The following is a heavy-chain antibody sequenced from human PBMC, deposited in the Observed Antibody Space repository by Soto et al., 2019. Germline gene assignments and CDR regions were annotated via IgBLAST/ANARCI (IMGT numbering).Heavy chain of an antibody. CDR2: INPNSGGT. J-gene: IGHJ5*02. CDR3: ARVSSVYSSSSGSWFDP. D-gene: IGHD6-6*01. Sequence: ASVKVSCKASGYTFTGYYMHWVRQAPGQGLEWMGWINPNSGGTNYAQKFQGWVTMTRDTSISTAYMELSRLRSDDTAVYYCARVSSVYSSSSGSWFDPRGQGTLLNVSS. CDR1: GYTFTGYY. V-gene: IGHV1-2*04.